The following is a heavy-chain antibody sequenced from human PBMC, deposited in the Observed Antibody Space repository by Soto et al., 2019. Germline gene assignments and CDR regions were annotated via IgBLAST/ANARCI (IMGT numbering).Heavy chain of an antibody. CDR3: AGGGVRGVITRTRDYYGMDV. CDR2: IYPGDSDT. J-gene: IGHJ6*02. Sequence: GESLKISCKGSGYGFTSYWIGWVRQMPGKGLEWMGIIYPGDSDTRYSPSFQGQVTISADKSISTAYLQWSSLKASDTAMYYCAGGGVRGVITRTRDYYGMDVWGQGTTVTVSS. V-gene: IGHV5-51*01. D-gene: IGHD3-10*01. CDR1: GYGFTSYW.